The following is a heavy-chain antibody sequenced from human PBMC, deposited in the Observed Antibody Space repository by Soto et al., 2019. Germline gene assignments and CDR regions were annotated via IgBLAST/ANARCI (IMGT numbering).Heavy chain of an antibody. CDR3: AQALEGTSPWGDAFDI. V-gene: IGHV3-23*01. D-gene: IGHD2-2*01. Sequence: GGSLRLSCAASGFTFSSFAMSWVRQAPGKGLEWVSGISGTGSYTYYADSVKGRFTISRDNSKNTLYLQMNSLRAEDTAIYSCAQALEGTSPWGDAFDIWGQGTMVSVSS. CDR1: GFTFSSFA. J-gene: IGHJ3*02. CDR2: ISGTGSYT.